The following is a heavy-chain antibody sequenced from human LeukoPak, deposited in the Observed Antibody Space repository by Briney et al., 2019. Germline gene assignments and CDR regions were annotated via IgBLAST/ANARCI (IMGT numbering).Heavy chain of an antibody. CDR2: IYHSGSI. CDR3: ASMNSFSYYYDSSCLDP. D-gene: IGHD3-22*01. Sequence: SGTLSLTCAVSGGSISSSNCWSWVRQPPGKGLEWIGEIYHSGSINYNPSLKSRVTISVDKSKNQFSLKLSSVTAADTAVYYCASMNSFSYYYDSSCLDPWGQGTLVTVSS. CDR1: GGSISSSNC. V-gene: IGHV4-4*02. J-gene: IGHJ5*02.